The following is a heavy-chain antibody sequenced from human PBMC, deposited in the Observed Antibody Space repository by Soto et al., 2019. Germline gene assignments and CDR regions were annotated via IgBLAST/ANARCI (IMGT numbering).Heavy chain of an antibody. Sequence: GGSLRLSCAASGIIFSTTAMTWVRQAPGKGLEWVSTISGSGVSTYYTDSVKGRFTISRDNSKNTLYLQMNSLRAEDTAVYFCAAVMGSDYDYVWGSLTFDDWGQGTLVTVSS. CDR3: AAVMGSDYDYVWGSLTFDD. J-gene: IGHJ4*02. D-gene: IGHD3-16*01. CDR2: ISGSGVST. V-gene: IGHV3-23*01. CDR1: GIIFSTTA.